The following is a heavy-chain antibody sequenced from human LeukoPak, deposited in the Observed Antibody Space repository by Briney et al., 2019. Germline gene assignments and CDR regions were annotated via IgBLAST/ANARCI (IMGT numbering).Heavy chain of an antibody. Sequence: SETLSLTCTVSGGSISTYYWSWIRQPPGMGPEWIGYMSYSGYTQYNPSLRSRVSISVDTSNNQFSLKLSSVTAADTAVYYCARQRGSGTWAFDYWGQGTLVTVSS. D-gene: IGHD3-10*01. J-gene: IGHJ4*02. CDR1: GGSISTYY. CDR2: MSYSGYT. CDR3: ARQRGSGTWAFDY. V-gene: IGHV4-59*08.